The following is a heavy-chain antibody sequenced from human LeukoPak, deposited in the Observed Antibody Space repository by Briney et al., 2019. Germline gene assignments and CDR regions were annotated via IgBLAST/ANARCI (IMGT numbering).Heavy chain of an antibody. CDR1: GITLSNYG. V-gene: IGHV3-23*01. Sequence: PGGSLRLSCAVSGITLSNYGMSWVRQAPGKGLEWVSATSGSGGSTYYADSVKGRFTISRDNSKNTLYLQMNSLRAEDTAVYYCAKALGAANDGFDYWGQGTLVTVSS. CDR2: TSGSGGST. D-gene: IGHD1-1*01. J-gene: IGHJ4*02. CDR3: AKALGAANDGFDY.